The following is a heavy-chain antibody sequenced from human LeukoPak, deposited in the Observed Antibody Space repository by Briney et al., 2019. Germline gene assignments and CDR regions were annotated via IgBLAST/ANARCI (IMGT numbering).Heavy chain of an antibody. CDR1: GYTFTSYG. CDR3: ASIWGLSSWPYSSSFNWFDP. D-gene: IGHD6-6*01. Sequence: GASVKVSCKASGYTFTSYGISWVRQAPGQGLEWMGWISTYNGNTNYAQKLQGRVTMTTDISTSTAYMELSSLRSEDTAVYYCASIWGLSSWPYSSSFNWFDPWGQGTLVTVSS. J-gene: IGHJ5*02. V-gene: IGHV1-18*01. CDR2: ISTYNGNT.